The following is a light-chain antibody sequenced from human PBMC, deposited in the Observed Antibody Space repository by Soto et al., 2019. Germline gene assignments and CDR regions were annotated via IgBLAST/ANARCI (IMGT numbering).Light chain of an antibody. V-gene: IGKV1-39*01. CDR2: DAS. Sequence: DIQMTQSPSTLSASVGDRVTITCRASQSISNWLAWYQQKPGKAPRLLIYDASSLLSGVPSRFSGSGSGTDFTLTIASLQPEDFSTYYCQQSDSTPYTFDQGTKVDI. J-gene: IGKJ2*01. CDR1: QSISNW. CDR3: QQSDSTPYT.